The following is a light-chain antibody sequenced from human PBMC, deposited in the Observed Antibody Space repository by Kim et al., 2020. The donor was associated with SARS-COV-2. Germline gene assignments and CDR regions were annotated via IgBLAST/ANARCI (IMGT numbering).Light chain of an antibody. CDR1: NRSGIS. J-gene: IGKJ4*01. Sequence: PVEETTLSCRASNRSGISFVWYRQTRGQAPSLLIYDAAIRATGITDGFSGGGCGTDVTLTTGSLHAEDFVVDFCHQYSKWPPAPSFGGGTKVDIK. CDR3: HQYSKWPPAPS. V-gene: IGKV3-11*01. CDR2: DAA.